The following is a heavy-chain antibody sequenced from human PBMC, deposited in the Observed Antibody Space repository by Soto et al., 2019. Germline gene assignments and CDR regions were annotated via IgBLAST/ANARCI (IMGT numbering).Heavy chain of an antibody. CDR1: GGSISSGGYY. D-gene: IGHD2-15*01. CDR2: IYYSGST. CDR3: AREAAINAPFNCSGGSCYSYYYYMDV. Sequence: SETLSLTCTVSGGSISSGGYYWSWIRQHPGKGLEWIGYIYYSGSTYYNPSLKSRVTISVDTSKNQFSLKLSSVTAADTAVYYCAREAAINAPFNCSGGSCYSYYYYMDVWGKGTTVTVSS. V-gene: IGHV4-31*03. J-gene: IGHJ6*03.